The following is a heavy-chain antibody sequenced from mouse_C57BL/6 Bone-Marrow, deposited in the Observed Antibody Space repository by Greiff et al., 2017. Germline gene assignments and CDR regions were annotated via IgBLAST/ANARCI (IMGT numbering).Heavy chain of an antibody. CDR1: GYTFTSYW. CDR2: IDPSDSYT. CDR3: ARRDYGSRNFDY. V-gene: IGHV1-69*01. J-gene: IGHJ2*01. D-gene: IGHD1-1*01. Sequence: QVQLQQPGAELVMPGASVKLSCKASGYTFTSYWMHWVKQRPGQGLEWIGEIDPSDSYTNYNQKFKGKSTLTVDKSSSTAYMQLSSLTSEDAAVYYCARRDYGSRNFDYWGQGTTLTVSS.